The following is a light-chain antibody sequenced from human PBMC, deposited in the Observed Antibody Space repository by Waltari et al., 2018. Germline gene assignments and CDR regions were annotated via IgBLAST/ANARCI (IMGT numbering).Light chain of an antibody. CDR1: SSDVGGYNY. CDR2: EVS. V-gene: IGLV2-8*01. J-gene: IGLJ2*01. CDR3: SSYAGSNFVV. Sequence: QSALAQPPSASGSPGQSVTISCTGTSSDVGGYNYASWYQQHPGKAPKLMIYEVSKRPSGVPDRFSGSKSGNTASLTVSGLQAEDEAAYYCSSYAGSNFVVFGGGTKVTVL.